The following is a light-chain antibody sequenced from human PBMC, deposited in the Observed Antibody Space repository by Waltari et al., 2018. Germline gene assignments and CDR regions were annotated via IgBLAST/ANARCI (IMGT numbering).Light chain of an antibody. J-gene: IGKJ1*01. CDR1: QSVSSSD. Sequence: ELVSPQSPGRQCSSPGASATHPCRASQSVSSSDLAWYQQKRGQAPRLLFYGASSRATVIPDMFSGSGSGTYFTLTISSQEPEDFAVYYCQQYGSSPQAFGQGTKVEIK. V-gene: IGKV3-20*01. CDR2: GAS. CDR3: QQYGSSPQA.